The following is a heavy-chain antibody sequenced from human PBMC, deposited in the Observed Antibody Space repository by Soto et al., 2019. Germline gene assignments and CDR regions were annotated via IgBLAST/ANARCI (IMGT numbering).Heavy chain of an antibody. J-gene: IGHJ5*02. CDR1: GGSITRGGYY. CDR2: IYNSGTT. CDR3: ARDPAP. V-gene: IGHV4-31*03. Sequence: QVQLQESGPGLVKPSETLSLTCTVSGGSITRGGYYWRWIRQHPGKGLEWIGYIYNSGTTYYNPSLKSRVTISVHTSKNQFSLKLTSVTAADTAVYYCARDPAPWGQGTLVTVSS.